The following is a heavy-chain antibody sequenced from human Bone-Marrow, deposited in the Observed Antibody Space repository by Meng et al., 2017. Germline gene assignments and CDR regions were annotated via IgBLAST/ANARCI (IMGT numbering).Heavy chain of an antibody. Sequence: ASVQVSCKASGYTFTSYGIIWVRQAPGQGLEWMGWISAYNGNTNYAQKLQGRVTMTTDTSTSTAYMELRSLRSDDTAVYYCSRGPLLRYFDWFPPGDAFDIWGQGTMVTVSS. CDR2: ISAYNGNT. CDR1: GYTFTSYG. V-gene: IGHV1-18*01. J-gene: IGHJ3*02. D-gene: IGHD3-9*01. CDR3: SRGPLLRYFDWFPPGDAFDI.